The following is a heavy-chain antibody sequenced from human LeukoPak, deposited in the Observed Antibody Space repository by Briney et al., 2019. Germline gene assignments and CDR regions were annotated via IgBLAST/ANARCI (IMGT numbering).Heavy chain of an antibody. Sequence: ASVKVSCKASGYTFTGYYMQWVRQAPGQGLEWMGWINPNSGGTNYAQRFQGRVTMTRDTSISTAYMELSRLTSDDTAVYYCASVRTSGSYYGAFDYWGQGTLVTVTS. J-gene: IGHJ4*02. V-gene: IGHV1-2*02. D-gene: IGHD3-22*01. CDR1: GYTFTGYY. CDR3: ASVRTSGSYYGAFDY. CDR2: INPNSGGT.